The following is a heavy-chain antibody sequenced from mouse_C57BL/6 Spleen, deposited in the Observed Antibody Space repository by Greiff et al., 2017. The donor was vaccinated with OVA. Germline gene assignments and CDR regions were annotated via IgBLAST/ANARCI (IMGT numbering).Heavy chain of an antibody. Sequence: EVKLQQSGPELVKPGASVKISCKASGYTFTDYYMNWVKQSHGKSLEWIGDINPNNGGTSYNQKFKGKATLTVDKSSSTAYMELRSLTSEDSAVYYCARWETTVAYFDYWGQGTTLTVSS. D-gene: IGHD1-1*01. J-gene: IGHJ2*01. CDR3: ARWETTVAYFDY. V-gene: IGHV1-26*01. CDR2: INPNNGGT. CDR1: GYTFTDYY.